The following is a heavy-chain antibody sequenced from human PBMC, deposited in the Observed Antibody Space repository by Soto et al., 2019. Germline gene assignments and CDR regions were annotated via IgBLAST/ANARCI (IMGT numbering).Heavy chain of an antibody. CDR2: NYYSGST. CDR3: ASSSYYDILTRAPRPFNYYYYYMDV. Sequence: SETLSLTCTVSGGSISSGGYYWSWICPHPGKGLEWIGYNYYSGSTYYIPSLKSRVTLSVDTSKNQFFLKLSSLTAADTAVYYCASSSYYDILTRAPRPFNYYYYYMDVWGKGTTVTVSS. V-gene: IGHV4-31*03. J-gene: IGHJ6*03. D-gene: IGHD3-9*01. CDR1: GGSISSGGYY.